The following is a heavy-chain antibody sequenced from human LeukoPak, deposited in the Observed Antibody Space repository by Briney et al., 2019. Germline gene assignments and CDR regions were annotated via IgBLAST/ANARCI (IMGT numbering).Heavy chain of an antibody. CDR2: ISSSSSTI. Sequence: GGSMRLACAASGFTFSSYSMNWVRQAPGKGLEWVSYISSSSSTIYYADSVKGRFTISRDNAKNSLYLQMNSLRAEDTAVYYCARDQRYSSSSEYYYYYYYMDVWGKGTTVTVSS. J-gene: IGHJ6*03. D-gene: IGHD6-6*01. CDR1: GFTFSSYS. CDR3: ARDQRYSSSSEYYYYYYYMDV. V-gene: IGHV3-48*04.